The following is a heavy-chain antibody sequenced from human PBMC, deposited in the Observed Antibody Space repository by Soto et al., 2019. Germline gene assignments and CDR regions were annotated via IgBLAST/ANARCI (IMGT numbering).Heavy chain of an antibody. Sequence: GESLKISCAASGFTFSSYWMSWVRQAPGKGLEWVANIKQDGSEKYYVDSVKGRFTISRDNAKNSLYLQMNSLRAEDTAVYYCARDFIKGSGWYNGVVVWQYYYGMDVWGQGTTVTVSS. CDR3: ARDFIKGSGWYNGVVVWQYYYGMDV. J-gene: IGHJ6*02. CDR2: IKQDGSEK. V-gene: IGHV3-7*05. CDR1: GFTFSSYW. D-gene: IGHD6-19*01.